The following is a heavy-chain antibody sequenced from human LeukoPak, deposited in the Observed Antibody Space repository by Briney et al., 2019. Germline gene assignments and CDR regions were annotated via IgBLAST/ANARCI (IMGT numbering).Heavy chain of an antibody. Sequence: PGGSLRLSCAPSGFTFSSYGMHWVRQAPGKGVEWVAVISYDGSNKYYADSVKGRFTISRDNSKNTLYLQMNSLRAEDTAVYYCAKGYYYDSSGYLDYFDYWGQGTLVTVSS. CDR1: GFTFSSYG. CDR3: AKGYYYDSSGYLDYFDY. CDR2: ISYDGSNK. J-gene: IGHJ4*02. D-gene: IGHD3-22*01. V-gene: IGHV3-30*18.